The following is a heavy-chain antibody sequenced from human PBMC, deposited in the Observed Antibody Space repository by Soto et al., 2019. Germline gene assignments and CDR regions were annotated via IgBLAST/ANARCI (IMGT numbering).Heavy chain of an antibody. D-gene: IGHD2-15*01. Sequence: QVQLQESGPGLVKPSQTLSLTCTVSGGSISSGDYYWSWIRQPPVKGLEWIGYIYYSGSTYYNPSLKSRVTISVDTSKNPFSLKLSAVTAADTAVYYCARVVAATNADAYWGQGTLVTVSS. CDR2: IYYSGST. V-gene: IGHV4-30-4*01. CDR1: GGSISSGDYY. J-gene: IGHJ4*02. CDR3: ARVVAATNADAY.